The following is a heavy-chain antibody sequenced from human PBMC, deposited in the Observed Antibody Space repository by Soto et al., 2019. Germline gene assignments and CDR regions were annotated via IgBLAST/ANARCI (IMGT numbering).Heavy chain of an antibody. CDR3: AHRRVNYGFDS. Sequence: GSGPTLVNPTQTLTLTCTFSGFSLNTGGLGVGWIRQPPGKALEWLALIYWDGDKRYSPSLQSRLSITKDTAKNQVVLKMTNMDPVDTATYYCAHRRVNYGFDSWGQGTLVTVSS. CDR2: IYWDGDK. V-gene: IGHV2-5*02. J-gene: IGHJ4*02. CDR1: GFSLNTGGLG. D-gene: IGHD3-10*01.